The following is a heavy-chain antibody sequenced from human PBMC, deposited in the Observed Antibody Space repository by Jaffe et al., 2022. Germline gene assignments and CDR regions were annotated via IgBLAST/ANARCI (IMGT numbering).Heavy chain of an antibody. D-gene: IGHD4-17*01. V-gene: IGHV4-38-2*01. Sequence: QVQLQESGPGLVKPSETLSLTCAVSGYSISSGYYWGWIRQPPGKGLEWIGSIYHSGSTYYNPSLKSRVTISVDTSKNQFSLKLSSVTAADTAVYYCARLTNYYYYYMDVWGKGTTVTVSS. J-gene: IGHJ6*03. CDR2: IYHSGST. CDR3: ARLTNYYYYYMDV. CDR1: GYSISSGYY.